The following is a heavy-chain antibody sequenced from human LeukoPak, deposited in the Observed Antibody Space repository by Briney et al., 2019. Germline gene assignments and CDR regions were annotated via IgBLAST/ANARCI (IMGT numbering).Heavy chain of an antibody. Sequence: GASVKVSCKASGYTFTGYYMHWVRQAPGQGLEWMGWINPNSGGTNYAQNFQGRVTMTRDTSISTVYMELSRLRSDDTAVYYCARGPRGGYFDYWGQGTLVTVSS. D-gene: IGHD3-16*01. J-gene: IGHJ4*02. CDR2: INPNSGGT. CDR3: ARGPRGGYFDY. CDR1: GYTFTGYY. V-gene: IGHV1-2*02.